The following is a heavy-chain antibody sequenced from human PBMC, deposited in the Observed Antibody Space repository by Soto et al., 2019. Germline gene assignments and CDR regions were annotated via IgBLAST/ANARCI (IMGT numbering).Heavy chain of an antibody. CDR3: ARGGYCDSSSGLDYYYKGMDV. CDR2: MNPNSGDT. Sequence: QVQLVQSGAEVKKPGASVKVSCKASGYTFTSYDINWVRQATGQGLEWMGWMNPNSGDTGYAQNFQGRVTMTRNTSLRTAYMERSSLRSEDTAVYYCARGGYCDSSSGLDYYYKGMDVWGQGTTVTVSS. D-gene: IGHD3-22*01. J-gene: IGHJ6*02. V-gene: IGHV1-8*01. CDR1: GYTFTSYD.